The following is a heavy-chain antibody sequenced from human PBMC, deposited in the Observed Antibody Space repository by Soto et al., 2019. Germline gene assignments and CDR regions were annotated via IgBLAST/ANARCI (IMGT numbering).Heavy chain of an antibody. J-gene: IGHJ4*02. CDR2: ISHSGSV. CDR3: ARSFGWYAMDC. V-gene: IGHV4-4*02. CDR1: GSSISSHSF. D-gene: IGHD6-19*01. Sequence: QVLLQESGPGPVQPSGTLSLSCAVSGSSISSHSFWGWVRQPPGKGLEWIGDISHSGSVNFNPSLKSRVTISMDKSKNQFSLKLNSVTAADTAVYYCARSFGWYAMDCWGQGTLVIVSS.